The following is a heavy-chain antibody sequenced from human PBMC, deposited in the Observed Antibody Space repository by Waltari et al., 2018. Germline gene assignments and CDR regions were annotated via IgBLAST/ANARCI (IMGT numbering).Heavy chain of an antibody. J-gene: IGHJ5*02. CDR3: ARSPQYYYGSGSYAPNWFDP. V-gene: IGHV1-69*13. CDR1: GGTFSSSA. D-gene: IGHD3-10*01. Sequence: QVQLVQSGAEVKKPGSSVKVSCKASGGTFSSSAISWVRQAPGQGLEWMGGIIPIFGTANYAQKFQGRVTITADESTSTAYMELSSLRSEDTAVYYCARSPQYYYGSGSYAPNWFDPWGQGTLVTVSS. CDR2: IIPIFGTA.